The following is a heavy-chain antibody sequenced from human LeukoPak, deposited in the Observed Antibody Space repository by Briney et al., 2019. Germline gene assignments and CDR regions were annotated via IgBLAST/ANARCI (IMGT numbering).Heavy chain of an antibody. CDR2: IYHSGNT. V-gene: IGHV4-38-2*02. J-gene: IGHJ4*02. Sequence: SETLSLTCTVSGYSIRSGFYWGWIRQSPGKGLEWIGSIYHSGNTYYNPSLKSRIIISLDTSKNQFSLNLSSVTAADTAVYYCARRDYGDYSGLDYWGQGTLVTVSS. CDR1: GYSIRSGFY. D-gene: IGHD4-17*01. CDR3: ARRDYGDYSGLDY.